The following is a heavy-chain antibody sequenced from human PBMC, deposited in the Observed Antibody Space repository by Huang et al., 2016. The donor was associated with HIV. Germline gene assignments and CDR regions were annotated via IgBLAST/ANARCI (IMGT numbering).Heavy chain of an antibody. CDR3: ARQLYDNTGYLMGARLHD. CDR2: ISPIFGTA. Sequence: QVQLVQSGAEVKKVGSSVKVSCKASGGTFSNYAISWVRLAPGHGLEWKGGISPIFGTANFAQKFQGRVTITADGSTSTAYLELSSLRSEDTAVYFCARQLYDNTGYLMGARLHDWGQGTLVTVSS. V-gene: IGHV1-69*13. CDR1: GGTFSNYA. D-gene: IGHD3-22*01. J-gene: IGHJ4*02.